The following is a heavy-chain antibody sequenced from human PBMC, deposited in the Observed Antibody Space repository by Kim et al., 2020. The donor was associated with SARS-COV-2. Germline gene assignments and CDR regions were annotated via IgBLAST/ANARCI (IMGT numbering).Heavy chain of an antibody. Sequence: GGSLRLSCAASGFTVSNYCMHWVRQAPGKGLVWVSTINSDESSTSYADSVKGRFTISRDNAKNTLYLQMNSLRAEDTAVYYCARDGRESGSYPYFDYWGQGSLVTV. V-gene: IGHV3-74*01. CDR3: ARDGRESGSYPYFDY. J-gene: IGHJ4*02. D-gene: IGHD3-10*01. CDR1: GFTVSNYC. CDR2: INSDESST.